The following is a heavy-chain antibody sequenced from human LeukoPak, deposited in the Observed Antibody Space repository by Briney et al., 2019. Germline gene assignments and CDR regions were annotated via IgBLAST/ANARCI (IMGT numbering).Heavy chain of an antibody. J-gene: IGHJ4*02. D-gene: IGHD6-13*01. CDR3: ARDLSIVAAAGTRKRPFDY. V-gene: IGHV3-21*01. Sequence: PGGSLRLSCAASGFTFSSYSMNWVRQAPGKGLEWVSSISSSSSFLYYGDSVKGRFTISRDNAKNSLYLQMNNLRAEDTALYYCARDLSIVAAAGTRKRPFDYWGQGTLVTVSS. CDR2: ISSSSSFL. CDR1: GFTFSSYS.